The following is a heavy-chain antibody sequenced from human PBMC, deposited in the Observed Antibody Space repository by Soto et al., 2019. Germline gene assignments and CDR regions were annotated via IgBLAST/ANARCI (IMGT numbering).Heavy chain of an antibody. Sequence: QVQLVQSGDAEKKPGASVKVSCKASGYTFTSYAMHWVRQAPGQRLEWMGWINAGNGNTKYSQKFQGRVTITRDTSASTAYMELSSLRAEDTAVYYCARSIVVVTALDYWGQGTLVTVSS. D-gene: IGHD2-21*02. CDR2: INAGNGNT. CDR3: ARSIVVVTALDY. CDR1: GYTFTSYA. V-gene: IGHV1-3*05. J-gene: IGHJ4*02.